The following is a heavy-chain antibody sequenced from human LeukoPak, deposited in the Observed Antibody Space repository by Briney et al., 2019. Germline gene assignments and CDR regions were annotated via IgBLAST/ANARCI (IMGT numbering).Heavy chain of an antibody. V-gene: IGHV4-38-2*02. Sequence: SETLSLTCTVSGYSITSAYYWGWIRQPPGKGLEWIGSFFLKGSTYYNPSLKSRVTILVDTSKNQFSLTLSSVTAADTAVYYCARVARCTSCFDVDYWGQGTLVTVSS. CDR1: GYSITSAYY. J-gene: IGHJ4*02. CDR2: FFLKGST. D-gene: IGHD2-2*01. CDR3: ARVARCTSCFDVDY.